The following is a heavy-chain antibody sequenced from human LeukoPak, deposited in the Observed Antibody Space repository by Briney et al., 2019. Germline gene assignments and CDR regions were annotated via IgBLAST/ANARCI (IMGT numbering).Heavy chain of an antibody. V-gene: IGHV5-51*01. CDR1: GYTFTSYG. CDR2: IYPGDSDT. D-gene: IGHD3-22*01. CDR3: ARLPYYYDSSGYYLNAFDI. J-gene: IGHJ3*02. Sequence: KVSCKASGYTFTSYGISWVRQMPGKGLEWMGIIYPGDSDTRYSPSFQGQVTISADKSISTAYLQWSSLRAPDTAMYYCARLPYYYDSSGYYLNAFDIWGQGTMVTVSS.